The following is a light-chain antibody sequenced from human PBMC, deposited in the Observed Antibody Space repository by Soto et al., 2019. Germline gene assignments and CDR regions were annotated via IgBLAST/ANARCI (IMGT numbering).Light chain of an antibody. Sequence: QSALTQPASVSGSPGQSITISCTGTSSDVGGYNFVSWYQQLPGKAPKLMIYVVTNRPSGVSNRFPGSKSGNTASLTISGLQAEDEADYYCSSYTSTSTLVFGTGTKLTVL. J-gene: IGLJ1*01. CDR3: SSYTSTSTLV. CDR2: VVT. CDR1: SSDVGGYNF. V-gene: IGLV2-14*03.